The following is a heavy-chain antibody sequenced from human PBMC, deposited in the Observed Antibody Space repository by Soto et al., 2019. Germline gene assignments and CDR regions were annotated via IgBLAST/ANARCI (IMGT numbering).Heavy chain of an antibody. J-gene: IGHJ6*02. CDR1: GFTLSSHS. CDR2: ISNRSRYI. Sequence: PGGSLRLSCAASGFTLSSHSMNWVRQAPGKGLEWVSSISNRSRYIYYADSVKGRFTISRDNSKNKLYLQMNSLRAEDTAVYYCAKDLLVRGVYGMDVWGQGTTVTVSS. CDR3: AKDLLVRGVYGMDV. V-gene: IGHV3-21*01. D-gene: IGHD3-10*01.